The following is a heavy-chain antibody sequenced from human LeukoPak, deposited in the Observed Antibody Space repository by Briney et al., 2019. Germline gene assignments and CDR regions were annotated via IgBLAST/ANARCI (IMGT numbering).Heavy chain of an antibody. CDR2: ISAYNGDT. V-gene: IGHV1-18*01. J-gene: IGHJ6*02. CDR1: GYTFTSHG. CDR3: ARARLRWYPSKPPYYYYGMDV. D-gene: IGHD4-23*01. Sequence: ASVKVSCKASGYTFTSHGINWVRQAPGQGLEWMGWISAYNGDTKYSQSLQGRVTMTTDRYTSTAYLELRSLRSDDTAVYYCARARLRWYPSKPPYYYYGMDVWGQGTTVTVSS.